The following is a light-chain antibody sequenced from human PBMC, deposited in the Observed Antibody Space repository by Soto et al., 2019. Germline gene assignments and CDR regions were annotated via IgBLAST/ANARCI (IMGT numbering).Light chain of an antibody. Sequence: QSALTQPPSVSGAPGQRVTISCTGSSSNIGAGSDVHWYQQLPGTAPKVIIYHDTHRPSGVPDRFSGSKSGTSASLAITGLQDEDEADYYCQSYYNSLRGSVFGGGTKVTVL. V-gene: IGLV1-40*01. J-gene: IGLJ2*01. CDR2: HDT. CDR1: SSNIGAGSD. CDR3: QSYYNSLRGSV.